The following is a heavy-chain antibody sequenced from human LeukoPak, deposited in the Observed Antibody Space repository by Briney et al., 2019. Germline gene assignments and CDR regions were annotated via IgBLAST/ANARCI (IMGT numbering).Heavy chain of an antibody. CDR1: GYTFTSYD. CDR2: MNPNSGNT. V-gene: IGHV1-8*01. CDR3: ARKGPANYYYYYMDV. Sequence: ASVKVSCKASGYTFTSYDINWVRQATGQGLEWMGWMNPNSGNTGYAQKFQGRVTMTRNTSISTAYMELSSLRSEDTAVYYCARKGPANYYYYYMDVWGKGTSVTVSS. D-gene: IGHD2-2*01. J-gene: IGHJ6*03.